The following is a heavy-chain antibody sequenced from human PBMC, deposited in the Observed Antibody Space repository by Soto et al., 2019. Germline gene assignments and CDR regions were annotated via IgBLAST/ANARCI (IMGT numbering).Heavy chain of an antibody. J-gene: IGHJ6*02. Sequence: QLQLQESGSGLVKPSQILSLTCAVSGGSISSGGYSWSWIRQPPGKGLEWIGYIYHSGSTYYNPSLKSRVTISVDRSKNQFSLKLSSVTAADTAVYYCARAGVGATPYYYYGMDVWGHGTTVTVSS. D-gene: IGHD1-26*01. CDR1: GGSISSGGYS. CDR2: IYHSGST. CDR3: ARAGVGATPYYYYGMDV. V-gene: IGHV4-30-2*01.